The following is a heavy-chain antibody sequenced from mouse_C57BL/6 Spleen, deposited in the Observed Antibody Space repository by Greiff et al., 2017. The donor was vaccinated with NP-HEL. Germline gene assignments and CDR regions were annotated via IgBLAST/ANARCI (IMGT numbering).Heavy chain of an antibody. CDR1: GYTFTSYW. Sequence: VQLQQPGAELVKPGASVKVSCKASGYTFTSYWMHWVKQRPGQGLEWIGRIHPSDSDTNYNQKFKGKATLTVDKSSSTAYMQLSSLTSEDSAVFFCGSYCYYVGSAWFAYRGPRTLVTFSS. CDR2: IHPSDSDT. V-gene: IGHV1-74*01. J-gene: IGHJ3*01. CDR3: GSYCYYVGSAWFAY. D-gene: IGHD2-12*01.